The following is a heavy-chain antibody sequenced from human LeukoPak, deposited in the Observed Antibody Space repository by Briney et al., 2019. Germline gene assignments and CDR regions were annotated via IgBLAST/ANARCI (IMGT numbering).Heavy chain of an antibody. J-gene: IGHJ4*02. Sequence: GGSLRLSCAASGFTFYTYAMSWVRQAPGKGLEWVSGISGSAGSIYYADSVKGRFTISRDNSKNTLYLQMNSLRAEDTAVYYCAKSHCSTTSCYTHHFDYWGQGTLVTVSS. CDR2: ISGSAGSI. CDR3: AKSHCSTTSCYTHHFDY. D-gene: IGHD2-2*02. CDR1: GFTFYTYA. V-gene: IGHV3-23*01.